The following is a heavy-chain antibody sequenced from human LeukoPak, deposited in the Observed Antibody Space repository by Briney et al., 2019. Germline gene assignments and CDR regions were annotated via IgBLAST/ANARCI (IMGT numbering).Heavy chain of an antibody. J-gene: IGHJ4*02. D-gene: IGHD3-9*01. CDR1: GFIFSSYN. CDR3: ASNSLTRAKGTDY. CDR2: VSSDNTGI. V-gene: IGHV3-48*01. Sequence: GGSLRLSCAASGFIFSSYNMNWVRQAPGKRPEWISHVSSDNTGIYYADSVKGRFTISRDNAKNSLFLQMDSLRVEDTAVYYCASNSLTRAKGTDYWGQGTLVTVSS.